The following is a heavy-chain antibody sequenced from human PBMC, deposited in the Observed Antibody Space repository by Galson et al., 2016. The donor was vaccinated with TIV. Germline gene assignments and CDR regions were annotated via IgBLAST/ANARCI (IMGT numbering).Heavy chain of an antibody. CDR2: IHYTGTT. CDR1: GGSINDGDYY. CDR3: ARAPIWGPRGVVLFDY. J-gene: IGHJ4*02. Sequence: TLSLTCSVSGGSINDGDYYWSWIRQPPGKGLEYIGSIHYTGTTDYSPSLKSRVTTLVDTSKNQFSLRLMYVNAADTAVYYCARAPIWGPRGVVLFDYWGQGTLVTVSS. D-gene: IGHD3-10*01. V-gene: IGHV4-30-4*08.